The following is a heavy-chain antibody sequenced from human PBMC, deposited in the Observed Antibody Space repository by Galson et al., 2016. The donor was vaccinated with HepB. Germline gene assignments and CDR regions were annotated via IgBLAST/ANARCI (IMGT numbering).Heavy chain of an antibody. CDR1: GFSLTTTGVG. CDR3: ARSVTAPTPFTSTPRRYFDH. D-gene: IGHD2-15*01. CDR2: INWDDNS. V-gene: IGHV2-5*02. J-gene: IGHJ4*02. Sequence: PALVKPTQTLTLTSTFSGFSLTTTGVGVGWIRQPPGEALEWLALINWDDNSRYSPSLKSRIAITKDTSKNQVVLIMTNMDPTDTGTYYCARSVTAPTPFTSTPRRYFDHWGQGTLV.